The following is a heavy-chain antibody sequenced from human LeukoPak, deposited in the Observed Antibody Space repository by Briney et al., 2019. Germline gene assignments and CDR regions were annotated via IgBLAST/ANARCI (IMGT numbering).Heavy chain of an antibody. CDR3: ATAKNDY. J-gene: IGHJ4*02. CDR2: IKQDGSEK. V-gene: IGHV3-7*01. Sequence: PGGSLRLSCAASGFTFGSYWMSWVRQAPGKGLEWVANIKQDGSEKYYVDSVKGRFTISRDNAKNSLYLQMNSLRAEDTAVYYCATAKNDYWGQGTLVTVSS. CDR1: GFTFGSYW.